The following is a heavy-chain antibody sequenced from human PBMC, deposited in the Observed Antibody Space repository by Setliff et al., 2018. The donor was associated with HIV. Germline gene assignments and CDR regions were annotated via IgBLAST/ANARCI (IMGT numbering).Heavy chain of an antibody. D-gene: IGHD3-16*01. Sequence: ASVKVSCKASGYTFTGYYMHWVRQAPGQGLEWMGIINPTSGNTTYAQNFQGRVTLTRDTSISTAYMELSSLRSEDTAVYYCAREGGDYYYYYMDVWGKGTTVTVSS. CDR2: INPTSGNT. V-gene: IGHV1-46*01. CDR3: AREGGDYYYYYMDV. J-gene: IGHJ6*03. CDR1: GYTFTGYY.